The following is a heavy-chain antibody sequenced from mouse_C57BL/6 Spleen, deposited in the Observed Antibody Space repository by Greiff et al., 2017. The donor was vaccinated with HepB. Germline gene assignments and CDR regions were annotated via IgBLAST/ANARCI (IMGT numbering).Heavy chain of an antibody. CDR1: GYTFTDYN. Sequence: EVKLQQSGPELVKPGASVKIPCKASGYTFTDYNMDWVKQSHGKSLEWIGDINPNNGGTIYNQKFKGKATLTVDKSSSTAYMELRSLTSEDTAVYYCARSGSSHGWYFDVWGTGTTVTVSS. CDR2: INPNNGGT. V-gene: IGHV1-18*01. J-gene: IGHJ1*03. CDR3: ARSGSSHGWYFDV. D-gene: IGHD1-1*01.